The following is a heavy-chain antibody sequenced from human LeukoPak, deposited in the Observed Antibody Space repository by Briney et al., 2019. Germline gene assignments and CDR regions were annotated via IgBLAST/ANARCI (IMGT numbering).Heavy chain of an antibody. Sequence: GRSLRLSCAASGFTFSSSAMHWVRQAPGKGLEWVAFISYDGSTKYYADSVKGRFTISRDNSKNTLYLQMNSLRVEGTAVYYCARVGGVTPFFYFDFWGQGTLVTVSS. V-gene: IGHV3-30*04. CDR1: GFTFSSSA. CDR2: ISYDGSTK. J-gene: IGHJ4*02. CDR3: ARVGGVTPFFYFDF. D-gene: IGHD1-26*01.